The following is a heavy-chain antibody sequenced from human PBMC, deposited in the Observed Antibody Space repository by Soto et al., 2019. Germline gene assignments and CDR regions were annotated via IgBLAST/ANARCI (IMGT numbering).Heavy chain of an antibody. Sequence: VQLVESGGGLVQGGGSLRLSCAASGFTFSSYSMDWVRQAPGKGLAWLSYISSGSTTSYYADTVKGRFTISRDNAKNSLYLQFNSLRDEDTAVYYCARVGSGADWIDYWGQGTPVTVSS. D-gene: IGHD3-10*01. J-gene: IGHJ4*02. CDR2: ISSGSTTS. V-gene: IGHV3-48*02. CDR3: ARVGSGADWIDY. CDR1: GFTFSSYS.